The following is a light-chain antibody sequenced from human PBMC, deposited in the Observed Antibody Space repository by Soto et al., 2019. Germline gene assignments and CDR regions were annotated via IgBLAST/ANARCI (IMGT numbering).Light chain of an antibody. V-gene: IGKV3-15*01. CDR1: QSVGSK. Sequence: EIVMTQSPATLSVSPGERATLSCRASQSVGSKLAWYQQKPGHAPRLLIYGASTRATGIPARFSGSGSGTEFTLTISSLQSEDFAIYFCQQYNNWPPDRTFGQGTKVEIK. CDR2: GAS. CDR3: QQYNNWPPDRT. J-gene: IGKJ1*01.